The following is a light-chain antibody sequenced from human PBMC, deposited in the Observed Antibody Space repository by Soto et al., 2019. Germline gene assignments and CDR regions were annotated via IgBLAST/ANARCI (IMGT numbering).Light chain of an antibody. CDR3: QQYNKWPLT. Sequence: EIVMTQSPATLSVSPGERATLSCRASQSVGSNFAWYQQKPGQAPRLLIYDASTRATGIPARFNGSGSRTDFTLTISSLQSEDFAVYYCQQYNKWPLTFGGGTKVEIK. J-gene: IGKJ4*01. CDR2: DAS. CDR1: QSVGSN. V-gene: IGKV3-15*01.